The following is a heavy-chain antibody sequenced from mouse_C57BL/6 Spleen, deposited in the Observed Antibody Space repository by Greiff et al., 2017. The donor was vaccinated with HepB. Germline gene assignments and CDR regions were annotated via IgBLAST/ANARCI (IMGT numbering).Heavy chain of an antibody. V-gene: IGHV5-4*01. D-gene: IGHD2-4*01. CDR2: ISDGGSYT. Sequence: DVQLVESGGGLVKPGGSLKLSCAASGFTFSSYAMSWVRQTPEKRLEWVATISDGGSYTYYPDNVKGRFTISRDNAKNNLYLQMRHLKSEDTAMYYCARGGDYEDWFAYWGQGTLVTVSA. CDR1: GFTFSSYA. CDR3: ARGGDYEDWFAY. J-gene: IGHJ3*01.